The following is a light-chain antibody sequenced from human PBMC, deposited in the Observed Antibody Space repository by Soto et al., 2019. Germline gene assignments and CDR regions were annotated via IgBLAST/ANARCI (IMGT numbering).Light chain of an antibody. CDR1: QSVSSSY. CDR2: AAS. Sequence: EIVLTQSPGTLSLSPGERVTLSCRASQSVSSSYLAWYQQKPGQAPRLLIYAASIRATGVPARFSGSGSGTEFTLTISSLQSEDSAVYYCHQYNNWPPFTFGQGTRLEIK. V-gene: IGKV3-15*01. CDR3: HQYNNWPPFT. J-gene: IGKJ5*01.